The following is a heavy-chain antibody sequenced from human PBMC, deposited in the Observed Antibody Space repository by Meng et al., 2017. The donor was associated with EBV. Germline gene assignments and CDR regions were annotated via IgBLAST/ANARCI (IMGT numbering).Heavy chain of an antibody. CDR1: GGPFRYYA. Sequence: QVRWGQSAAGVKKPGSSVKVSCKTSGGPFRYYAISWVRQAPGQGLEWLGGFLPRLGAPNYAQKFHGRVKITADESTSTHYMDLSSLRSEDTAIYYCASESGRGYTPDYWGQGTLVTVSS. J-gene: IGHJ4*02. D-gene: IGHD3-10*01. CDR2: FLPRLGAP. CDR3: ASESGRGYTPDY. V-gene: IGHV1-69*01.